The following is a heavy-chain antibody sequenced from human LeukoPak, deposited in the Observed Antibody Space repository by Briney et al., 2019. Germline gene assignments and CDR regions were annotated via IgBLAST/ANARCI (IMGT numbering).Heavy chain of an antibody. CDR3: ARGIRDYYDSSGYYHDY. Sequence: ASVKVSCKASGFTFTSSAVQWVRQARGQRLEWIGWIVVGSGNTNYAQKFQERVTITRDMSTSTAYMELSSLRSEDTAVYYCARGIRDYYDSSGYYHDYWGQGTLVTVSS. CDR2: IVVGSGNT. CDR1: GFTFTSSA. D-gene: IGHD3-22*01. J-gene: IGHJ4*02. V-gene: IGHV1-58*01.